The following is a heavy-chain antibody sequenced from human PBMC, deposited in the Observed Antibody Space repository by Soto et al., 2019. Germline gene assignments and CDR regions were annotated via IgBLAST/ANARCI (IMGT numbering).Heavy chain of an antibody. CDR1: GYTFTSYG. V-gene: IGHV1-18*01. D-gene: IGHD4-17*01. CDR3: ARDQAIDYGDYDSEFAFDI. J-gene: IGHJ3*02. Sequence: ASVKVSCKASGYTFTSYGISWVRQAPGQGLEWMGWISAYNGNTNYAQKLQGRVTMTTDTSTSTAYMELRSLRSDDTAVYYCARDQAIDYGDYDSEFAFDIWGQGTMVTVSS. CDR2: ISAYNGNT.